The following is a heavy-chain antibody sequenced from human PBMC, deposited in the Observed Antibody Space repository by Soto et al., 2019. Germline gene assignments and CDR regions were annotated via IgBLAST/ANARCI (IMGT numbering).Heavy chain of an antibody. D-gene: IGHD4-17*01. V-gene: IGHV4-34*01. CDR1: GGSFSGHY. J-gene: IGHJ4*02. CDR3: AREIPTGLFDF. CDR2: INYNGST. Sequence: QVRLQQWGPRLLKPSETLTLTCAVSGGSFSGHYWSWIRQPQGKGLEWIGEINYNGSTNYNPSLKSRITISVDSSKKYFSLNLTSVTAADTAVYYCAREIPTGLFDFWGQGTLVTVSS.